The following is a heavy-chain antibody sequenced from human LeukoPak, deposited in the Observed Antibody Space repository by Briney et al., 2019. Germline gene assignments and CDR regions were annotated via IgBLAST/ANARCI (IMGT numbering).Heavy chain of an antibody. D-gene: IGHD2-15*01. Sequence: PGGSLRLSCAASGFTFSSYAMSWVRQAPGKGLEWVSAISGSGGSTYYADSVKGRFTISRDISKNTLYLQMNSLRAEDTALYYCAKEKPYCSGGSCYSVGYFDYWGQGNLVTVSS. V-gene: IGHV3-23*01. CDR3: AKEKPYCSGGSCYSVGYFDY. CDR1: GFTFSSYA. CDR2: ISGSGGST. J-gene: IGHJ4*02.